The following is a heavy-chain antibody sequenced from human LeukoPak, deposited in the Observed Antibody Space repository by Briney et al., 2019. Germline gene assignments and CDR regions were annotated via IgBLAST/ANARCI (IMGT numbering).Heavy chain of an antibody. Sequence: PSQTLSLTCTVSGGSISSGSYYWSWIRQPAGKGLEWIGRIYTSGSTNYNPSLKSRVTISVDTSKNQFSLKLSSVTAADTAVYYCAGFGINYGSGSYRSDDYWGQGTLVTVSS. CDR2: IYTSGST. V-gene: IGHV4-61*02. D-gene: IGHD3-10*01. J-gene: IGHJ4*02. CDR1: GGSISSGSYY. CDR3: AGFGINYGSGSYRSDDY.